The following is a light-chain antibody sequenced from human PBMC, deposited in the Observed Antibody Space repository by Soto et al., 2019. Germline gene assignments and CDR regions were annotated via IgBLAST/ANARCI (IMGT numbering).Light chain of an antibody. J-gene: IGLJ3*02. CDR2: LNSDGSH. Sequence: QSVLTQSPSASASLGASVKLTCTLSSGHSSFAIAWQQQQPEKGPRYLINLNSDGSHNKGDGIPDRFSGSSSGAERYLTISSLQSEDEADYYCQTWGTGIRVFGGGTKLTVL. CDR1: SGHSSFA. V-gene: IGLV4-69*01. CDR3: QTWGTGIRV.